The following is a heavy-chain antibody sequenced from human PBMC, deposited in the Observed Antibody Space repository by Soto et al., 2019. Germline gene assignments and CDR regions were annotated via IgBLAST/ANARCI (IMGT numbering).Heavy chain of an antibody. Sequence: EVHLLESGGGLVHPGESLRLSCGASGFTFSSCVMTWVRQAPGKGLEWVSGITDSGTGTYYADSVKGRFTISRDNSKNTMYLQMNNLRVEDTCAYYCAKGLINGRWYAEDWGQGTLVTVSS. D-gene: IGHD6-13*01. V-gene: IGHV3-23*01. CDR1: GFTFSSCV. J-gene: IGHJ4*02. CDR3: AKGLINGRWYAED. CDR2: ITDSGTGT.